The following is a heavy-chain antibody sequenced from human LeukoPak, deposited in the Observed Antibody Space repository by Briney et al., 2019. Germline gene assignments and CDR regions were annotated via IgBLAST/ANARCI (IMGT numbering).Heavy chain of an antibody. CDR1: GFPFRSHA. J-gene: IGHJ4*02. Sequence: GGSLRLSCAASGFPFRSHAMGWVRQAPGKGLEWVSSITYSGSDTYYAASVKGRFTISRDNSKNTVYLQMNSLRAEDTAMYYCAKDFRQDGHYPGFYFDSWGQGTLVPVSS. CDR2: ITYSGSDT. CDR3: AKDFRQDGHYPGFYFDS. V-gene: IGHV3-23*01. D-gene: IGHD5-24*01.